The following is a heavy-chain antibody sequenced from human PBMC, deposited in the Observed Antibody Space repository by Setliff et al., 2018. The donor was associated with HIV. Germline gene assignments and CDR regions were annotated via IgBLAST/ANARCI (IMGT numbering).Heavy chain of an antibody. D-gene: IGHD3-16*01. Sequence: ASVKVSCKASGYTFTNYYIHWVRQAPGQGLEWIGWISPNTGDTGIALKFQGRVTMNRDTSTSTTYLELDRLTYDDTAVYYCAREAVDDYVRYFDYWGQGSLVTVSS. CDR3: AREAVDDYVRYFDY. CDR1: GYTFTNYY. V-gene: IGHV1-2*02. J-gene: IGHJ4*02. CDR2: ISPNTGDT.